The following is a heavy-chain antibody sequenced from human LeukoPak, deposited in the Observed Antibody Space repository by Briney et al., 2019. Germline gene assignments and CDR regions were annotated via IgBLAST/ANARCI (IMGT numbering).Heavy chain of an antibody. V-gene: IGHV3-23*01. J-gene: IGHJ4*02. CDR1: GFTFSSFT. Sequence: GGSLRLSCAASGFTFSSFTMTWVRQAPGKGLEWVSTIGGSGASTYYAGSVKGRFTISRDNSKNTLSLQMNSLRAEDSAIYYCAKNYYRSGTMGGYWGQGTLVTVSS. CDR3: AKNYYRSGTMGGY. CDR2: IGGSGAST. D-gene: IGHD3-10*01.